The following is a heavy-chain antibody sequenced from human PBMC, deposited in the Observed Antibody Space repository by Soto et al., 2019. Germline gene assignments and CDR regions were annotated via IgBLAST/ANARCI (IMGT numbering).Heavy chain of an antibody. CDR1: GGSISSYY. CDR3: ARDIVVVPAARHYYYYGMDV. CDR2: IYTSGST. D-gene: IGHD2-2*01. V-gene: IGHV4-4*07. J-gene: IGHJ6*02. Sequence: PSETLSLTCTVSGGSISSYYWSWIRQPAGKGLEWIGRIYTSGSTNYNPSLKSRVTMSVDTSKNQFSLKLSSVTAADTAVYYCARDIVVVPAARHYYYYGMDVWGQGTTVTVSS.